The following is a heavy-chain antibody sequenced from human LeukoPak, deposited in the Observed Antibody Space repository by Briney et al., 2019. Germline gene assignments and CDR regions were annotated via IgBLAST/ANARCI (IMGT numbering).Heavy chain of an antibody. CDR2: IYYSGST. D-gene: IGHD4-17*01. Sequence: PSETLSLTCAVYGGSFSGYYWSWIRQPPGKGLEWIGYIYYSGSTNYNPSLKSRVTISVDTSKNQFSLKLSSVTAADTAVYYCARGYGRAYYYYYGMDVWGQGTTVTVSS. J-gene: IGHJ6*02. CDR3: ARGYGRAYYYYYGMDV. CDR1: GGSFSGYY. V-gene: IGHV4-59*01.